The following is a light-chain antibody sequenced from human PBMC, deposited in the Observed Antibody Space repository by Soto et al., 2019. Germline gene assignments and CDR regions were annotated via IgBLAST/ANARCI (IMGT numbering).Light chain of an antibody. V-gene: IGLV2-23*02. CDR3: CSYAGSNWV. Sequence: QSALTQPASVSGSPGQSIAISCTGTSRDVGSYNFVSWYQQYPGKNPKLMISEVSKRPSGVSTRFSGSKSGNTASLTISGLQAGDEAYYYCCSYAGSNWVFGGGTKLTVL. CDR2: EVS. J-gene: IGLJ3*02. CDR1: SRDVGSYNF.